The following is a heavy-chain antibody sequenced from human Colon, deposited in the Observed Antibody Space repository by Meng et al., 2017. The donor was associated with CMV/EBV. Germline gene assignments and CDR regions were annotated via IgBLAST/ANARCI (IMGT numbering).Heavy chain of an antibody. J-gene: IGHJ4*02. CDR2: ISFDGTNI. V-gene: IGHV3-30-3*01. CDR3: AGGSGWITDS. Sequence: GESLKISCAASGFTFSNYAIHWVRQAPGKGLDWVALISFDGTNIQYSDSVKGRFIISRDNSKNTLYLQMNSLRPEDTAVYFCAGGSGWITDSWGQGTLVTVSS. CDR1: GFTFSNYA. D-gene: IGHD6-19*01.